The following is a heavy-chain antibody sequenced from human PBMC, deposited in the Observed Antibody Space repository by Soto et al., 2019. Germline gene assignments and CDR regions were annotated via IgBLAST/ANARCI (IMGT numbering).Heavy chain of an antibody. D-gene: IGHD6-13*01. CDR2: IKSKTVGGTT. CDR3: TTGYSGSLWGCNYHGRGV. J-gene: IGHJ6*01. Sequence: GGYLRLSCAASGFTFSNAWMSWVRQAPGKGLEWVGRIKSKTVGGTTAYAAPVKGRFTISRDDSKNTLYLQMNSLKTENTAVYYCTTGYSGSLWGCNYHGRGVRRQATTVTV. V-gene: IGHV3-15*01. CDR1: GFTFSNAW.